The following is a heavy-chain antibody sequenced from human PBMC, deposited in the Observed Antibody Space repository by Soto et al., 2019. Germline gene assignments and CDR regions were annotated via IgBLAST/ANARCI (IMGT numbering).Heavy chain of an antibody. D-gene: IGHD3-10*01. CDR1: GFTFRWFG. J-gene: IGHJ4*02. Sequence: QVQLVESGGGVVQPGRSLRLSCAGSGFTFRWFGMNWVRQAPGKGLEWVARISNDGSNEYYVDSVKGRFTISSDNSKNTLYLQMDSLRAEDTAVYYCAKGEVRGIIPSYFDYWGLGTLVTVSS. CDR2: ISNDGSNE. V-gene: IGHV3-30*18. CDR3: AKGEVRGIIPSYFDY.